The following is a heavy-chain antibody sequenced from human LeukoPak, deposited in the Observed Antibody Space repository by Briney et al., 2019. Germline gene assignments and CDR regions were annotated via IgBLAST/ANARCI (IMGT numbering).Heavy chain of an antibody. CDR1: GGSISSSSYY. J-gene: IGHJ3*02. V-gene: IGHV4-39*01. Sequence: SETLSLTCTVSGGSISSSSYYWGWIRQPPGKGLEGIGSIYYSGSPYYTPSLTSRVTLSVDTSKNQFSLKLSSVPAADTAVYYCARPFPYGGHSDGAFDICGQGTMVTVSS. CDR3: ARPFPYGGHSDGAFDI. D-gene: IGHD4-23*01. CDR2: IYYSGSP.